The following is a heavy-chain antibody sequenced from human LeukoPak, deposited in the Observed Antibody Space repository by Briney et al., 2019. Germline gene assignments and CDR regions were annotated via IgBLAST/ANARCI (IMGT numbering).Heavy chain of an antibody. D-gene: IGHD6-19*01. CDR2: ISGSGGSA. Sequence: GGSLRLSCAASGFTFSSYAMSWVRQAPGKGLEWVSGISGSGGSAYYADSVKGRFTISRDNSKNTLYLQMNSLRAEDTAVYYCAKDLGYSSGWYPNFDYWGQGTLVTVSS. J-gene: IGHJ4*02. CDR1: GFTFSSYA. V-gene: IGHV3-23*01. CDR3: AKDLGYSSGWYPNFDY.